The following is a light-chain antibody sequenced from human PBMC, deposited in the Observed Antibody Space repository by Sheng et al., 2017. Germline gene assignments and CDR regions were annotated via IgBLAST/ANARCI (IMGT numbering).Light chain of an antibody. V-gene: IGKV3-20*01. CDR1: QSVSSSS. CDR3: QQYGSSPPWT. J-gene: IGKJ1*01. CDR2: GAS. Sequence: EIVLTQSPGTLSLSPGERATLSCRASQSVSSSSLAWYQQKPGQAPRLLIYGASSRATGIPDRFSGSGSGTDFTLTISRLEPEDFAVYYCQQYGSSPPWTFGQGTKVELK.